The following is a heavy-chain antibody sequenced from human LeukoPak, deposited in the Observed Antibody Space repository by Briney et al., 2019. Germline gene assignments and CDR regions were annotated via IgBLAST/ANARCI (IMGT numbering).Heavy chain of an antibody. CDR2: INPSGGST. V-gene: IGHV1-46*01. CDR1: GYTFSSYY. CDR3: ASTNYYYDSSGYYNYYFDY. D-gene: IGHD3-22*01. Sequence: ASVKVSCKTSGYTFSSYYIHRVRQAPGQGLEWMGIINPSGGSTNYAQKFQGRVTMTRDMSTSTAYMELRSLRSDDTAVYYCASTNYYYDSSGYYNYYFDYWGQGTLVTVSS. J-gene: IGHJ4*02.